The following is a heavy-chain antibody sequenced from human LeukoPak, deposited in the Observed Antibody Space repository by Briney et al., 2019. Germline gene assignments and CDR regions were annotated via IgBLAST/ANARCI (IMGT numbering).Heavy chain of an antibody. CDR2: ISSSGSTI. J-gene: IGHJ6*03. D-gene: IGHD3-10*01. CDR3: ARGLWLAYYYMDV. Sequence: PGGSLRLSCAASGFTFSSYEMNWVRRAPGKGLEWVSYISSSGSTIYYADSVKGRFTISRDNAKNSLYLQMNSLRAEDTAVYYCARGLWLAYYYMDVWGKGTTVTVSS. CDR1: GFTFSSYE. V-gene: IGHV3-48*03.